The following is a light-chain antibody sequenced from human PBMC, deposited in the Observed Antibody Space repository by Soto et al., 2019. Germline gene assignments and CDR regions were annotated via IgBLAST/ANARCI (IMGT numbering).Light chain of an antibody. CDR2: GNS. Sequence: QLVLTQPPSVSGAPGQRVTISCTGSSSNIGAGYAIHWYQQLPGTAPKLLIYGNSNRPSGVPDRFSGSKSGTSASLAITGLQAEDEADYYCQSYDSSLSGYVFGTGTKVTVL. CDR1: SSNIGAGYA. CDR3: QSYDSSLSGYV. J-gene: IGLJ1*01. V-gene: IGLV1-40*01.